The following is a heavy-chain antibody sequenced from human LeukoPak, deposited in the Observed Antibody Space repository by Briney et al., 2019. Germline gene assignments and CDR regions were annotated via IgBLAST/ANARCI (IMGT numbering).Heavy chain of an antibody. CDR3: ATKQWLAPPPDS. J-gene: IGHJ4*02. CDR2: INTDGTVT. V-gene: IGHV3-74*01. D-gene: IGHD6-19*01. CDR1: GFPFSKYW. Sequence: GSPRTSRATSGFPFSKYWKLWVPPAPGEGMESVSRINTDGTVTTYADSVKGRFTVSRDNADNTMFLQMNSVRDEDTAVYYCATKQWLAPPPDSWGQGTPVTVSS.